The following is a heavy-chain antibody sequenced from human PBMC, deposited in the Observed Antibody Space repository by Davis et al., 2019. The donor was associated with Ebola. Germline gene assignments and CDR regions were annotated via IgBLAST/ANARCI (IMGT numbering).Heavy chain of an antibody. Sequence: SETLSLTCAVYGGSFSGYYWSWIRQPPGKGLEWIGYIYYSENTYYNPSLKSRVTISLDTSKNQFSLKLSSVTAADTAVYYCARGRGGSYLDYWGQGTLVTVSS. CDR3: ARGRGGSYLDY. J-gene: IGHJ4*02. CDR1: GGSFSGYY. V-gene: IGHV4-34*01. CDR2: IYYSENT. D-gene: IGHD1-26*01.